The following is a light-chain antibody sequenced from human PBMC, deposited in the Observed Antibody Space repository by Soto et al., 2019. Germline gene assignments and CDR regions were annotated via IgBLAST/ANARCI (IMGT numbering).Light chain of an antibody. J-gene: IGLJ3*02. CDR1: SSDVGGGNY. Sequence: QSALTQPGSVSGSPGQSVTISCTGTSSDVGGGNYVSWYQHHPGKAPRLMIYDVSKRPSGVSDRFSGSKSGNTASLTISGLQAEDEADYYCCSYAGGNTGVFGGGTKLTVL. CDR2: DVS. CDR3: CSYAGGNTGV. V-gene: IGLV2-11*01.